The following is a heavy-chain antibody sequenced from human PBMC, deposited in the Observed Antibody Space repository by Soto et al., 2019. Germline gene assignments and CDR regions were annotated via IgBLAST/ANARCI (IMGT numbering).Heavy chain of an antibody. D-gene: IGHD5-18*01. CDR3: ACSVDTAMVLDP. V-gene: IGHV4-59*01. CDR2: IYYSGST. Sequence: SETLSLTCTVSGGSISSYYWSWIRQPPGKGLEWIGYIYYSGSTNYNPSLKSRVTISVGTSKNQFSLKLSSVTAADTAVYYCACSVDTAMVLDPWGQGTLVTVSS. J-gene: IGHJ5*02. CDR1: GGSISSYY.